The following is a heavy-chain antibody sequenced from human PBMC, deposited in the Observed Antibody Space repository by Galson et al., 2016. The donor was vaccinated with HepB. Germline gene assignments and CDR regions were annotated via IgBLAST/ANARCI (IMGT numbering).Heavy chain of an antibody. CDR1: GFSLSTSDVG. D-gene: IGHD3-3*01. J-gene: IGHJ4*02. CDR2: IYRDDDK. V-gene: IGHV2-5*02. CDR3: AHGASFRFLGWFFDY. Sequence: PALVKPPQTLTLTCTFSGFSLSTSDVGVGWVRQPPGKALEWLALIYRDDDKRYSPSLKSRLTITKDTSKNQVVLTMTNMDPVDTATYYCAHGASFRFLGWFFDYWGQGTLVTVSS.